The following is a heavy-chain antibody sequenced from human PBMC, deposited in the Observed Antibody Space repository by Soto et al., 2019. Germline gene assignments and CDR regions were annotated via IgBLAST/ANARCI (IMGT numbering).Heavy chain of an antibody. Sequence: QLQLQESGPGLVKPSETLSLTCTVSGGSISSSSYYWAWIRQPPGQGLEWIGSINNSGKTYYKPSLKSRVTIPVATPKNRFCRGLPPGTAADPAVYYCVRDLWGQPAPWGQGTLVTVSP. CDR1: GGSISSSSYY. CDR2: INNSGKT. CDR3: VRDLWGQPAP. D-gene: IGHD3-3*01. V-gene: IGHV4-39*01. J-gene: IGHJ5*02.